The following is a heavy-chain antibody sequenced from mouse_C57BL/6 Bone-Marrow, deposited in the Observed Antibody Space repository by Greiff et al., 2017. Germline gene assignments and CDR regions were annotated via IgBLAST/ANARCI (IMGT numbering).Heavy chain of an antibody. V-gene: IGHV5-17*01. Sequence: EVMLVESGGGLVKPGGSLKLSCAASGFTFSDYGMHWVRQAPEKGLEWVAYISSGSSTIYYADTVKGRFTISRDNAKNTLFLQMTSLRSEDTAMYYCARRYYGSSRYFDYWGQGTTLTVSS. CDR1: GFTFSDYG. D-gene: IGHD1-1*01. CDR2: ISSGSSTI. J-gene: IGHJ2*01. CDR3: ARRYYGSSRYFDY.